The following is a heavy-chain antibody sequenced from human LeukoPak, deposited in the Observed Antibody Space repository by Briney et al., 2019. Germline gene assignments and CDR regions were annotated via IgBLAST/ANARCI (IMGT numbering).Heavy chain of an antibody. CDR3: ARGRATVTRTGYFDY. CDR1: GGTFSSYT. D-gene: IGHD4-17*01. Sequence: SVKVSCKASGGTFSSYTISWVRQAPGQGLEWMGGIIPIFGTANYAQKFQGRVTITTDESTSTAYMELSSLRSEDTAVYYCARGRATVTRTGYFDYWGQGTLVTVSS. CDR2: IIPIFGTA. J-gene: IGHJ4*02. V-gene: IGHV1-69*05.